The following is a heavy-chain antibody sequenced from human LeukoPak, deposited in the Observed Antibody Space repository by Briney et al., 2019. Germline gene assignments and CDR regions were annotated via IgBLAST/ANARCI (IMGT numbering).Heavy chain of an antibody. J-gene: IGHJ4*02. V-gene: IGHV3-23*01. CDR2: ISGSGGST. CDR1: GFTFSSYA. Sequence: GGSLRLSCAASGFTFSSYAMSWVRQAPGKGLEWVSAISGSGGSTYYADSVKGRFTISRDNSKNTLYLQMNSLRVDDTAIYYCARDPGFSSFDYWGQGILVTVSS. CDR3: ARDPGFSSFDY. D-gene: IGHD3-3*02.